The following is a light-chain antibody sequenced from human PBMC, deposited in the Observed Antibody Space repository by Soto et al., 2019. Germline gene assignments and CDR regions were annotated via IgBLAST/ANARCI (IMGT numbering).Light chain of an antibody. CDR1: QSIYSN. V-gene: IGKV3-15*01. CDR3: QQYNTWPLT. J-gene: IGKJ4*01. CDR2: AAS. Sequence: EIVMTQSPATLSVSPGERATLSCRASQSIYSNLAWYQQKPGQAPRLLIYAASTRATGIPARFSGSGSGTDFTLTISSLQSVDFAVYSCQQYNTWPLTFGGGTNVEIK.